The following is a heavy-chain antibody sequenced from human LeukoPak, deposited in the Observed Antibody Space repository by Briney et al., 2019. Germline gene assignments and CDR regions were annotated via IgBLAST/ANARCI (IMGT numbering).Heavy chain of an antibody. J-gene: IGHJ4*02. CDR1: GGSISSGGYY. V-gene: IGHV4-31*03. D-gene: IGHD3-10*01. CDR3: ARGPYYYGPFDY. Sequence: PSETLSLTCTVSGGSISSGGYYWSWIRQHPGKGLEWIGYIYYSGSTYYNPSLKSRVTISVDTSKNQFSLKLSSVTAADTAVYYCARGPYYYGPFDYWGQGTLVTVSS. CDR2: IYYSGST.